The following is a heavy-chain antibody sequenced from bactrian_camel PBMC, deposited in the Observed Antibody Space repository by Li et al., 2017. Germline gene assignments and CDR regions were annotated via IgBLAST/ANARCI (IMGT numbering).Heavy chain of an antibody. CDR3: AARRGRGWVLSSFSY. Sequence: HVQLVESGGGLVQPGGSLRLSCAASGFTDRAYGFSTYDMNWVRQAPGKEREGVAAIDSDGSTTYADSVKGRFTISQDNAKNTLYLQMNSLKPEDTAMYYCAARRGRGWVLSSFSYWGQGTQVTVS. V-gene: IGHV3S26*01. D-gene: IGHD5*01. J-gene: IGHJ6*01. CDR1: GFTDRAYGFSTYD. CDR2: IDSDGST.